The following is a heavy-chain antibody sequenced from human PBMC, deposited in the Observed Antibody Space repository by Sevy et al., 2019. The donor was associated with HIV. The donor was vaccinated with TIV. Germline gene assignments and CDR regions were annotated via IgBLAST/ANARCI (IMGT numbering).Heavy chain of an antibody. Sequence: GGSLRLSCAASGLIFRSHAMHWVRQAPGKGLEWVTVISYDGAVRYYGESVKGRFTVSRDNSKNTLYLQMNSLRPDDTAVYYCAREAGYSAKNDAFAFWGQGTMVTVSS. V-gene: IGHV3-30-3*01. CDR3: AREAGYSAKNDAFAF. CDR2: ISYDGAVR. CDR1: GLIFRSHA. D-gene: IGHD1-26*01. J-gene: IGHJ3*01.